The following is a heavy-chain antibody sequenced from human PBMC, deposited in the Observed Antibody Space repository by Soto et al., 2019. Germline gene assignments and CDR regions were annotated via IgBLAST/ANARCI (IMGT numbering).Heavy chain of an antibody. D-gene: IGHD5-12*01. V-gene: IGHV4-39*01. Sequence: SETLSLTCTVSGGSISSSSYYWGWIRQPPGKGLEWIGSIYYSGTTYYNPSLKSRVTISVDTSKNQFSLKLSSVTAADTAVYYCERIGRREVADVTDAFDIWGQAKVVTVS. CDR1: GGSISSSSYY. CDR2: IYYSGTT. CDR3: ERIGRREVADVTDAFDI. J-gene: IGHJ3*02.